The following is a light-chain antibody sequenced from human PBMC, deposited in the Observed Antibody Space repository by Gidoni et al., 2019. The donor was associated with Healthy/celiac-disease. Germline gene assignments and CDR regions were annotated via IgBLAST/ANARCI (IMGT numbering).Light chain of an antibody. V-gene: IGKV3-15*01. Sequence: EIVMTQSPATLSVSPGERATLSCRASQSVSSNLAWYQQKPGQAPRLLIYGASTRATGIPARVSGSGSGTEFTLTISSRQSEDFAVYYCQKYNNWPGFGGGTKVEIK. CDR2: GAS. CDR3: QKYNNWPG. J-gene: IGKJ4*01. CDR1: QSVSSN.